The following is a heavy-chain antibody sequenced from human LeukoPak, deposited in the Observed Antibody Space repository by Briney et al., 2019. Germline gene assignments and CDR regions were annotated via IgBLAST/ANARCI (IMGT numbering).Heavy chain of an antibody. Sequence: ASVKVSCKASGYTFTGYFTHWVRQAPGQGLEWMGWVNPNSGGTNYAQKFQGRVTMTRDTFISTAYMELSRLRSDDTAVYYCARAKVGYSYGETLDYWGQGTLVTVSS. CDR3: ARAKVGYSYGETLDY. CDR2: VNPNSGGT. J-gene: IGHJ4*02. V-gene: IGHV1-2*02. D-gene: IGHD5-18*01. CDR1: GYTFTGYF.